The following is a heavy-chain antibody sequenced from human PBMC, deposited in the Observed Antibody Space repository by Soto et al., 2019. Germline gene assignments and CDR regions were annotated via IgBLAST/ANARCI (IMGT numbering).Heavy chain of an antibody. CDR2: ISSSSTYI. D-gene: IGHD6-19*01. V-gene: IGHV3-21*01. CDR1: GFTFSSYG. CDR3: ARGYSSGWYLDY. J-gene: IGHJ4*02. Sequence: EVQLVESGGGLVKPGGSLRLSCAASGFTFSSYGMNWVRQAPGKGLEWVSSISSSSTYIYYADSGRGRFTISRDNAKNSLYLQMNSLRAEDTAVYYCARGYSSGWYLDYWGQGTLVTVSS.